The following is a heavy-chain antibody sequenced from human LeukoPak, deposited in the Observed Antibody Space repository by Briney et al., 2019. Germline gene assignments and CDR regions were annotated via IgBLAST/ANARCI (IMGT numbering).Heavy chain of an antibody. D-gene: IGHD1-26*01. V-gene: IGHV4-30-2*01. CDR3: ARGVELPLPPDY. CDR2: IYHSGST. J-gene: IGHJ4*02. Sequence: PSETLSLTCTVSGGSISSGGYYWSWIRQPPGKGLEWIGYIYHSGSTYYNPSLKSRVTISVDRSKNQFSLKLSSVTAADTAVYYCARGVELPLPPDYWGQGTLVTVSS. CDR1: GGSISSGGYY.